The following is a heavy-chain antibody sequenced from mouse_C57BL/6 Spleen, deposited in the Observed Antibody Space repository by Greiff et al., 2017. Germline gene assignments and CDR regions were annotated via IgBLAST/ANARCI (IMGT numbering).Heavy chain of an antibody. J-gene: IGHJ2*01. CDR1: GFTFSDYG. V-gene: IGHV5-17*01. CDR3: ATNSYFDY. D-gene: IGHD4-1*01. Sequence: EVKVVESGGGLVKPGGSLKLSCAASGFTFSDYGMHWVRQAPEKGLEWVAYISSGSSTIYYADTVKGRFTISRDNAKNTLFLQMTSLRAEDTAMYYCATNSYFDYWGQGTTLTVSS. CDR2: ISSGSSTI.